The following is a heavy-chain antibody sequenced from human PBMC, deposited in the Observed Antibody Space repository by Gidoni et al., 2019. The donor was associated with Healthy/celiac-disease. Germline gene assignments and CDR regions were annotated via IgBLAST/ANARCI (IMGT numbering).Heavy chain of an antibody. J-gene: IGHJ5*02. Sequence: EVQLVVSGGGLVKPGGSLRLPCAAFGFTFCISSMTCVRQSPGKGMEWVSSISSSSSYIYYADSVKGRFTISRDNAKNSLYLQMNSLRAEDTAVYYCARGVPYYDFWSGYYKANWFDPWGQGTLVTVSS. V-gene: IGHV3-21*01. CDR3: ARGVPYYDFWSGYYKANWFDP. CDR2: ISSSSSYI. D-gene: IGHD3-3*01. CDR1: GFTFCISS.